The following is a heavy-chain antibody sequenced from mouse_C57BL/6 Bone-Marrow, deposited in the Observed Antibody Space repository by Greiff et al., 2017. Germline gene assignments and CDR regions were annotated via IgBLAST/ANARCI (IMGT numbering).Heavy chain of an antibody. V-gene: IGHV1-82*01. J-gene: IGHJ2*01. CDR1: GYAFSSSW. Sequence: VQLQQSGPVLVKPGASVKISCKASGYAFSSSWMNWVKQSPGKGLEWIGRVYPGDGDTNYNGKFKGKATLTADKSCSTAYMQLSSLTSDDSAVYFCAIDYDYYQFLYWGQGTTLTVAS. CDR2: VYPGDGDT. D-gene: IGHD2-4*01. CDR3: AIDYDYYQFLY.